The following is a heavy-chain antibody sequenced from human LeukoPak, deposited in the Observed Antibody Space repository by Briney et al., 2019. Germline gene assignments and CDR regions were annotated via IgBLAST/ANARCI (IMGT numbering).Heavy chain of an antibody. CDR1: GSSINIYS. D-gene: IGHD2-21*01. J-gene: IGHJ6*01. CDR2: MYYSGTT. CDR3: ATTDKNRYYINV. Sequence: SETLSLTCTVSGSSINIYSWNWIRQSPEKGLEWIAYMYYSGTTNYNPSLENRAAISLDLSRHQFSLRLRSVTAADTAVYFCATTDKNRYYINVWGPGTTVTVSS. V-gene: IGHV4-59*12.